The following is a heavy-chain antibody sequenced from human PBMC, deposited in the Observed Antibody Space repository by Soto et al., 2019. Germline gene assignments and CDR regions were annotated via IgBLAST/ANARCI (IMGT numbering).Heavy chain of an antibody. CDR3: AMVDVYVTPSPQDV. CDR2: INTYNGNT. CDR1: GYSFTRYG. Sequence: GASVKVSCKASGYSFTRYGIARARQAPGQGLEWMGWINTYNGNTNYAQNLQGRVTLTTDTSTSTAYMELTSLRSNDTAIYYCAMVDVYVTPSPQDVWGQGTTVTVSS. J-gene: IGHJ6*02. D-gene: IGHD3-16*01. V-gene: IGHV1-18*01.